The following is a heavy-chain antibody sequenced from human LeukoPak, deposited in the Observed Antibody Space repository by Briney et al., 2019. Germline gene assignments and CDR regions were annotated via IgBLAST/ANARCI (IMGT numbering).Heavy chain of an antibody. D-gene: IGHD2/OR15-2a*01. CDR1: GFTFSNYS. CDR3: ARTRILDY. CDR2: ISGTSST. J-gene: IGHJ4*02. V-gene: IGHV3-48*02. Sequence: GSLRLSCAASGFTFSNYSMNWVRQAPGKGLEWISYISGTSSTIYTDSVKGRFTISRDNAKNSLYLQMNSLRDEDTAVYYCARTRILDYWGQGTLVTVSS.